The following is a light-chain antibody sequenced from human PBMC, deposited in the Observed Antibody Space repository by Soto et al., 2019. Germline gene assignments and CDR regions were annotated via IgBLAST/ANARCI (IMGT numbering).Light chain of an antibody. CDR3: QQYGSSPRT. CDR1: QSVRSDY. CDR2: GAS. J-gene: IGKJ1*01. Sequence: EIVFTRSPCTLSLSPVERATLSCSASQSVRSDYLAWYQQKPGQAPRLHIYGASTRATGIPDRFTGSGSGTDFTLTISRLEPEDFAVYYCQQYGSSPRTFGQGTKVDIK. V-gene: IGKV3-20*01.